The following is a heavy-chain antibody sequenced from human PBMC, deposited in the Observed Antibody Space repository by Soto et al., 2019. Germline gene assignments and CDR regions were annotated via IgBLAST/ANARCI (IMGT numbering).Heavy chain of an antibody. CDR2: ISANNDHT. CDR1: GYNLNTYG. CDR3: ARGTYFDY. V-gene: IGHV1-18*01. Sequence: QVQLVQSGAEVKKPGASVKVSCKASGYNLNTYGITWVRQAPGQWLEWMGWISANNDHTNYPQKLQGSVTMTTDTSPSTAYMELRTLTSDDTAVYYCARGTYFDYWGQGTLVTVYS. J-gene: IGHJ4*02.